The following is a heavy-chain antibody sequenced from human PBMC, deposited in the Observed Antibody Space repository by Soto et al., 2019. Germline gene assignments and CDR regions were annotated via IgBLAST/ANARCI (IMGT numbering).Heavy chain of an antibody. CDR3: ARHIFLEQEWVGWLDP. CDR1: GGSISSSSYY. V-gene: IGHV4-39*01. J-gene: IGHJ5*02. Sequence: SETLSLTCTVSGGSISSSSYYWGWIRQPPGKGLEWIGSIYYSGSTYYNPSLKSRVTISVDTSKNQFSLKLSSVTAADTAVYYCARHIFLEQEWVGWLDPWGQGTLVTVSS. D-gene: IGHD3-3*01. CDR2: IYYSGST.